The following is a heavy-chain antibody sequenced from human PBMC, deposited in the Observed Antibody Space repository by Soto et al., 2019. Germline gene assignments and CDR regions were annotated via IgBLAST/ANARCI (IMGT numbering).Heavy chain of an antibody. D-gene: IGHD3-22*01. J-gene: IGHJ4*02. CDR1: GYSISSGYY. CDR3: ESLNARYDSSGPLVR. CDR2: IYHSGST. V-gene: IGHV4-38-2*01. Sequence: PSETLSLTCAVSGYSISSGYYWGWIRQPPGKGLEWIGSIYHSGSTYYNPSLKSRVTISVDTSKNQFSLKLSSVTAADTAVYYCESLNARYDSSGPLVRWGQGTLVTVSS.